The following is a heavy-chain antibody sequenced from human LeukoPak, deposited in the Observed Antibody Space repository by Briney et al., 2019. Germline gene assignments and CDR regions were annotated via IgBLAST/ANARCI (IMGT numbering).Heavy chain of an antibody. CDR2: LSSSASTI. CDR3: ASQITVPYFDY. J-gene: IGHJ4*02. Sequence: GGSLRLSCAASGFTFSSYEMNWVRQAPGKGLEWVSYLSSSASTISYADSVKGRFTISRDNDKNSLYLQMNSLRAEDTAVYYCASQITVPYFDYWGQGTLVTVSS. CDR1: GFTFSSYE. D-gene: IGHD2-2*01. V-gene: IGHV3-48*03.